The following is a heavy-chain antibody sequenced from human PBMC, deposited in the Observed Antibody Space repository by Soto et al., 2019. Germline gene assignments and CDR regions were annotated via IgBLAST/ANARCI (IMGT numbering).Heavy chain of an antibody. CDR3: ARDHPHSYGVYYFDY. CDR1: GVSIINYD. V-gene: IGHV4-59*01. Sequence: SETLSLTCTVSGVSIINYDWNWIRQSPGKGLEWIGYIYSSGSTHYNPSLQNRVTISIDTSKNQVSLKVNSVTAADTAVYYCARDHPHSYGVYYFDYWGQGTPVTVAS. J-gene: IGHJ4*02. D-gene: IGHD5-18*01. CDR2: IYSSGST.